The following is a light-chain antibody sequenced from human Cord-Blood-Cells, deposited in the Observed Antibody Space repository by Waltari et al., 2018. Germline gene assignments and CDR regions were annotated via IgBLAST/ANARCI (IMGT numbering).Light chain of an antibody. J-gene: IGKJ4*01. CDR1: QGISSA. CDR3: QQFNSYPLT. Sequence: AIQLTQSPSSLSASVGDRVTITCRASQGISSALACYQQKPGKAPKLLIYDASSLESGVPSRFSGSGSRTDFTLTISSLQPEDFATYTCQQFNSYPLTFGGGTKVEIK. CDR2: DAS. V-gene: IGKV1-13*02.